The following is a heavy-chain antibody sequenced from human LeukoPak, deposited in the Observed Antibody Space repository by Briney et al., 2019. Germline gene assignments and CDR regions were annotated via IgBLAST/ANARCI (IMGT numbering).Heavy chain of an antibody. J-gene: IGHJ3*02. Sequence: PSETLSLTCTVSGGSISSSSYYWGWIRQPPRKGLEWIVSIYYSGSTYYNPSLKSRVTISVDTSKNQFSLKLSSVTAADTAVYYCARNYQLLWSDAFDIWGQGTMVTVSS. CDR1: GGSISSSSYY. CDR2: IYYSGST. CDR3: ARNYQLLWSDAFDI. D-gene: IGHD2-2*01. V-gene: IGHV4-39*01.